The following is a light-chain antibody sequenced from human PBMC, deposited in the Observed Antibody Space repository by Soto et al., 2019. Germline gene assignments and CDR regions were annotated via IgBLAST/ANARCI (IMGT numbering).Light chain of an antibody. CDR3: AAWDDSVNGRDGV. V-gene: IGLV1-44*01. J-gene: IGLJ3*02. CDR2: SNN. CDR1: SSNIGSNT. Sequence: QAVVTQPPSASGTPGQRVTISCSGSSSNIGSNTVNWYQQLPGTAPKLLIYSNNQRPSGVPDRFSGSKSGTSASLAISGLQSEDEDDYYCAAWDDSVNGRDGVFGGGTKLTV.